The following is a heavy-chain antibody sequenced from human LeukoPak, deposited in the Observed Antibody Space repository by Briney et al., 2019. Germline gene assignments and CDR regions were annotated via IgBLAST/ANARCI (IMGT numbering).Heavy chain of an antibody. J-gene: IGHJ4*02. V-gene: IGHV3-11*01. CDR3: VKEVVATIPPL. CDR2: ISSSGSTI. D-gene: IGHD5-12*01. Sequence: GGSLRLSCAASGFTFSVYYMSWIRQAPGKGLEWVSYISSSGSTIYYADSVKGRFTISRDNSKNTLFLQMNSLRAEDTAVYYCVKEVVATIPPLWGQGTLVTVSS. CDR1: GFTFSVYY.